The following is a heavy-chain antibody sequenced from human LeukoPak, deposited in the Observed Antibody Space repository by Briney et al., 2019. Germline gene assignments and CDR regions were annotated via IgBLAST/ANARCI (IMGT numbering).Heavy chain of an antibody. CDR2: IYYSGST. V-gene: IGHV4-39*02. Sequence: PSETLSLTCTVSGGSISSSSYYWGWIRQPPGTGLEWIGSIYYSGSTYYNPSLKSRVTISVDTSKNHFSLQLSYVTDADTAVYYCARRRCDSSGYYYFDYWGQGTLVTVSS. D-gene: IGHD3-22*01. CDR3: ARRRCDSSGYYYFDY. CDR1: GGSISSSSYY. J-gene: IGHJ4*02.